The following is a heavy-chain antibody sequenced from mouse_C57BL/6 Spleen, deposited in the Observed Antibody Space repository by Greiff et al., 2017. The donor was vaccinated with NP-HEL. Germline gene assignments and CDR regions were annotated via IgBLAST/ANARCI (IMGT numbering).Heavy chain of an antibody. Sequence: QVQLKESGPELVKPGASVKLSCKASGYTFTSYDINWVKQRPGQGLEWIGWIYPRDGSTKYNEKFKGKATLTVDTSSSTAYMELHSLTSEDSAVYFCARRGLRDYYAMDYWGQGTSVTVSS. J-gene: IGHJ4*01. CDR1: GYTFTSYD. CDR2: IYPRDGST. D-gene: IGHD2-4*01. V-gene: IGHV1-85*01. CDR3: ARRGLRDYYAMDY.